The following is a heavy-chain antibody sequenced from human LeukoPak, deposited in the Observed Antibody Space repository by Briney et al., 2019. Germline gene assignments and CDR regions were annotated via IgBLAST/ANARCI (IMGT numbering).Heavy chain of an antibody. CDR2: INPNSGGT. D-gene: IGHD4-17*01. V-gene: IGHV1-2*02. Sequence: ASVKVSCKASGYTFTGYYMHWVRQAPGQGLEWMGWINPNSGGTNYAQKFQGRVTMTRDTSISTACMELSRLRSDDTAVYYCARVSRETVTGFDYWGQGTLVTVSS. CDR3: ARVSRETVTGFDY. J-gene: IGHJ4*02. CDR1: GYTFTGYY.